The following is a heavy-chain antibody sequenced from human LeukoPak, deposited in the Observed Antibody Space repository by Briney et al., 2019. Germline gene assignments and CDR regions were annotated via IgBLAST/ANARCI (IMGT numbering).Heavy chain of an antibody. V-gene: IGHV3-64D*06. J-gene: IGHJ1*01. CDR3: VKVGDSGYGEYYQH. D-gene: IGHD5-12*01. CDR2: ISSAGGTT. CDR1: GFTFRDYP. Sequence: GGSLRLSCSASGFTFRDYPIHWVRQAPGEGLQYVSAISSAGGTTYYADSVRGRFTISRGNSENTLYLQMSSLRAEDTALYYCVKVGDSGYGEYYQHWGQGTLVTVSS.